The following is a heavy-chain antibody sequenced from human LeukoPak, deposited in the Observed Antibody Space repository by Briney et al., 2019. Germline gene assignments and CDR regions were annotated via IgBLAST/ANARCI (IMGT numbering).Heavy chain of an antibody. D-gene: IGHD3-10*01. CDR1: GFTFSSYW. CDR2: IKQDGSEK. V-gene: IGHV3-7*03. Sequence: GGSLRLSCAASGFTFSSYWMSWVRQAPGKGLEWVANIKQDGSEKYYVDSVKGRFTVSRDNAKKSLYLQMNSLRAEDTALYYCAKVARFGEHTDYWGQGTLVTVSS. J-gene: IGHJ4*02. CDR3: AKVARFGEHTDY.